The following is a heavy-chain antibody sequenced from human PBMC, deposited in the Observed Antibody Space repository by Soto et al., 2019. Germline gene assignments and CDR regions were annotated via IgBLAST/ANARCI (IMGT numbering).Heavy chain of an antibody. CDR3: ARDFRSGIVLMVYAIKDY. CDR1: GFTFSSYA. J-gene: IGHJ4*02. CDR2: ISYDGSNK. V-gene: IGHV3-30-3*01. Sequence: GGSLRLSCAASGFTFSSYAMHWVRQAPGKGLEWVAVISYDGSNKYYADSVKGRFTISRDNSKNTLYLQMNSLRAEDTAVYYCARDFRSGIVLMVYAIKDYWGQGTLVTVSS. D-gene: IGHD2-8*01.